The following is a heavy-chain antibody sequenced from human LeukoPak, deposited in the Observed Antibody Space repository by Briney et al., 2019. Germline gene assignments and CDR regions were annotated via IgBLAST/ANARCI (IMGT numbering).Heavy chain of an antibody. CDR3: ARDIASIAARHDWYFDV. D-gene: IGHD6-6*01. Sequence: PSETLSLTCTVSGGSISSYYWSWIRQPPGKGLEWIGYIHYSGSTNYNPSLKSRVTISVDTSKNQFSLKLSSVTAADTAVYYCARDIASIAARHDWYFDVWGRGTLVTVS. V-gene: IGHV4-59*01. CDR2: IHYSGST. CDR1: GGSISSYY. J-gene: IGHJ2*01.